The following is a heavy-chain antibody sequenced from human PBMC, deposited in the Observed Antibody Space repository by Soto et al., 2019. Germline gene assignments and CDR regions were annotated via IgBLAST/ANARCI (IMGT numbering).Heavy chain of an antibody. CDR3: ARVAAAVPSPGPFDY. D-gene: IGHD6-13*01. Sequence: PGESLKISCAASGFTFSNAWMNWVRQAPGKGLEWVAVISYDGNNKFYADSVKGRFTISRDNAKNSLYLQMNSLRAEDTAVYYCARVAAAVPSPGPFDYWGQGTLVTVSS. CDR1: GFTFSNAW. J-gene: IGHJ4*02. V-gene: IGHV3-30-3*01. CDR2: ISYDGNNK.